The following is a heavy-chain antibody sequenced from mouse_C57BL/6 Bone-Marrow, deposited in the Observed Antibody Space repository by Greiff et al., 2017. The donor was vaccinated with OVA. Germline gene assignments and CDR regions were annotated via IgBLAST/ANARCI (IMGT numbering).Heavy chain of an antibody. CDR2: INPYNGDT. CDR3: TREDDRGYFDV. V-gene: IGHV1-20*01. CDR1: GYSFTGYF. Sequence: EVQLQESGPELVKPGDSVKISCTASGYSFTGYFMNWVRQSHGKRLEWIGCINPYNGDTFYNQKFKGKATMTVDRSSSTAHKKLRSLTSEDSAVYYYTREDDRGYFDVWGTGTTVTVSS. J-gene: IGHJ1*03. D-gene: IGHD2-12*01.